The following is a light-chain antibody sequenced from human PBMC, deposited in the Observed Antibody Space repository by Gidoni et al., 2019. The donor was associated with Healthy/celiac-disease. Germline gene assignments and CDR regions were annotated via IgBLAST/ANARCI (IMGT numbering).Light chain of an antibody. CDR2: DVS. CDR1: STDGGGNNY. V-gene: IGLV2-11*01. CDR3: CSYAGSYWV. Sequence: QSALTQPRSLSGSPGQSVTISCTGTSTDGGGNNYISWYQQHPSNAPKLMIYDVSKRPAGVPDRFSGSKSGNTASMTISGLQAEDEADYFCCSYAGSYWVFGGGTKLTVL. J-gene: IGLJ3*02.